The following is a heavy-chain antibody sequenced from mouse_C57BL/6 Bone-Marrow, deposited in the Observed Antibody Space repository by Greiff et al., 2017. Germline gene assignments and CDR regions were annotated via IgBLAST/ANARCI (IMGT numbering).Heavy chain of an antibody. J-gene: IGHJ1*03. CDR2: INPSSGYT. CDR3: ARGIYYYGSSYGGWYFDV. CDR1: GYTFTSYW. Sequence: VKLQESGAELAKPGASVKLSCKASGYTFTSYWMHWVKQRPGQGLEWIGYINPSSGYTKYNQKFKDKATLTADKSSITAYMQLSSLTYEDSAVYYCARGIYYYGSSYGGWYFDVWGTGTTVTVSS. V-gene: IGHV1-7*01. D-gene: IGHD1-1*01.